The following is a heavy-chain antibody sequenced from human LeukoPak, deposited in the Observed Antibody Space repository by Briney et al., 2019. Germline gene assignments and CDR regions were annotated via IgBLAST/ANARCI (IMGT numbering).Heavy chain of an antibody. CDR2: ISGSGGST. V-gene: IGHV3-23*01. D-gene: IGHD5-24*01. CDR3: AKGDGYNSNYYFDY. J-gene: IGHJ4*02. Sequence: GGSLRLSCAASGFTFSSYAMSWVRRAPGKGLEWVSAISGSGGSTFYADSVKGRFTIYRDNSKNTLYLQMNSLRAEDTAVYYCAKGDGYNSNYYFDYWGRESWSPSPQ. CDR1: GFTFSSYA.